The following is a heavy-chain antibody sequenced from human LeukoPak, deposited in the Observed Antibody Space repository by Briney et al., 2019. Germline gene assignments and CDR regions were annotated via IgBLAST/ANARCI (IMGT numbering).Heavy chain of an antibody. V-gene: IGHV4-34*01. CDR3: ARGVKRPVTTGYYYYGMDV. J-gene: IGHJ6*02. D-gene: IGHD4-17*01. CDR1: GVSFSGYY. Sequence: SETLSLTCAVYGVSFSGYYWSWIRQPPGKGLEWIGEINHSGSTNYNPSLKSRVTISVDTSKNQFSLKLSSVTAADTAVYYCARGVKRPVTTGYYYYGMDVWGQGTTVTVSS. CDR2: INHSGST.